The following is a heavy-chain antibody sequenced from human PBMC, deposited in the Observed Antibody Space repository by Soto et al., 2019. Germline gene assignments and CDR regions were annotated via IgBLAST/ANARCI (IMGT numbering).Heavy chain of an antibody. D-gene: IGHD2-2*01. Sequence: SETLSLTCTVSGGSISSGYYYWSWIRQPPGKGLEWIGYIYYSGSTYYNPSLKSRVTISVDTSKNQFSLKLSSVTAADTAVYYCAREGRYCISTSCYAGRNWFDPWGQGTLVTVSS. CDR2: IYYSGST. J-gene: IGHJ5*02. V-gene: IGHV4-30-4*01. CDR1: GGSISSGYYY. CDR3: AREGRYCISTSCYAGRNWFDP.